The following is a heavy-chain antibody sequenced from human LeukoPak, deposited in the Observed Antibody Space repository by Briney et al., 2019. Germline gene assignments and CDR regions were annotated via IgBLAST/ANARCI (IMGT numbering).Heavy chain of an antibody. CDR1: GFTFSSYA. V-gene: IGHV3-30-3*01. Sequence: PGRSLRLSCAASGFTFSSYAMHWVRQAPGKGLEWVAVISYDGSNKYYADSVKGRFTISRDNAKNSLYLQMNSLRAEDTALYYCAKDRAAAAPWGAFDIWGQGTMVTVSS. D-gene: IGHD6-13*01. CDR2: ISYDGSNK. J-gene: IGHJ3*02. CDR3: AKDRAAAAPWGAFDI.